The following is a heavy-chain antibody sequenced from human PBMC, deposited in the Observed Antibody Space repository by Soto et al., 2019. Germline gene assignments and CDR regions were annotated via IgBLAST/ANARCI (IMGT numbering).Heavy chain of an antibody. CDR3: ARERVDYYDFWSGYYPLDV. V-gene: IGHV3-7*05. CDR1: GFTFSSYW. Sequence: GSLRLSCAASGFTFSSYWMSWVRQAPGKGLEWVANIKQDRSEKYYVDSVKGRFTISRDNAKNSLYLQMNSLRAEDTAVYYCARERVDYYDFWSGYYPLDVWGQGTTVTVSS. J-gene: IGHJ6*02. D-gene: IGHD3-3*01. CDR2: IKQDRSEK.